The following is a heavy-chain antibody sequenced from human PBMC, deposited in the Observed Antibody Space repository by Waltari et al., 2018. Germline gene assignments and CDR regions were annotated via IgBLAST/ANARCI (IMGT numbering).Heavy chain of an antibody. V-gene: IGHV4-59*01. CDR2: IYYSGST. D-gene: IGHD3-22*01. Sequence: QVQLQESGSGLVKPSETLSLTCTVSVGSISCYYWSWIRTPPGKGLEWIGYIYYSGSTNYNPSLKSRVTISVDTSKNQFSLKLSSVTAADTAVYYCARAEYYYDSSGSIDIWGQGTMVTVSS. J-gene: IGHJ3*02. CDR3: ARAEYYYDSSGSIDI. CDR1: VGSISCYY.